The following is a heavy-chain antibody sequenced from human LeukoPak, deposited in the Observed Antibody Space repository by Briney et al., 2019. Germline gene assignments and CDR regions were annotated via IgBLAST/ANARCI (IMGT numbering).Heavy chain of an antibody. V-gene: IGHV1-69*04. J-gene: IGHJ4*02. D-gene: IGHD3-10*01. CDR3: ASAFGSGSYYSDY. CDR2: IIPILGIA. CDR1: GYTFSTYG. Sequence: SVKVSCKASGYTFSTYGISWVRQAPGQGLEWMGRIIPILGIANYAQKFQGRVTITADKSTSTAYMELSSLRSEDTAVYYCASAFGSGSYYSDYWGQGTLVTVSS.